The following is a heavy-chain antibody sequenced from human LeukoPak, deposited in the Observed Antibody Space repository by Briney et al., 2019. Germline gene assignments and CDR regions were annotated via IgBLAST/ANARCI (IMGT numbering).Heavy chain of an antibody. J-gene: IGHJ4*02. CDR2: ISYDGRK. CDR3: AKAPGTAYPDY. CDR1: GFTFSDYG. Sequence: PGGSLRLSCAASGFTFSDYGIHWVRQAPGKGLEWVALISYDGRKYFADSVEGRITISRDNSKNMVYLQMNSLRTQDTAVYYCAKAPGTAYPDYWGQGTLVTVSS. V-gene: IGHV3-30*18. D-gene: IGHD1-14*01.